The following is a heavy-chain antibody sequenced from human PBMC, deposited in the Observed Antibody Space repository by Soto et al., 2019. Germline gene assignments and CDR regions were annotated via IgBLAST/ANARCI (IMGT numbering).Heavy chain of an antibody. CDR3: ARGAVAGDYYYYYGMDV. CDR2: INHSGST. J-gene: IGHJ6*02. V-gene: IGHV4-34*01. Sequence: ASETLSLTCAVYGGSFSGYYWSWIRQPPGKGLEWIGEINHSGSTNYNPSLKSRVTISVDTSKNQFSLKLSSVTAADTAVYYCARGAVAGDYYYYYGMDVWGQGTTVTVSS. D-gene: IGHD6-19*01. CDR1: GGSFSGYY.